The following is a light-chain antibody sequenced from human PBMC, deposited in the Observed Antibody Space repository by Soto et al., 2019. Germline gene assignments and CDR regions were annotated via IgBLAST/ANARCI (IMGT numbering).Light chain of an antibody. Sequence: QSALTQPASVSGSPGQSITISCTGTSSDVGSYNLVSWYQQHPGKAPKLMIYEVSNRPSGVSNRFSGSKSGNTASLTISGLQAEDEADYYCSSYTGSRPPYVFGTGTKLTVL. CDR3: SSYTGSRPPYV. J-gene: IGLJ1*01. CDR1: SSDVGSYNL. V-gene: IGLV2-14*02. CDR2: EVS.